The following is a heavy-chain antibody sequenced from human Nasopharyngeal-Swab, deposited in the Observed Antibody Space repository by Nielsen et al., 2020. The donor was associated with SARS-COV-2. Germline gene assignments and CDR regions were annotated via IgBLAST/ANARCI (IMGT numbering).Heavy chain of an antibody. CDR2: IYYSGST. D-gene: IGHD6-19*01. CDR1: GGSISSYY. Sequence: GSLRLSCTVSGGSISSYYWSWIRQPPGKGLEWIGYIYYSGSTNYNPSPKSRVTISVDTSKNQFSLKLSSVTAADTAVYYCASVGYSSGWYFDYWGQGTLVTVSS. V-gene: IGHV4-59*01. J-gene: IGHJ4*02. CDR3: ASVGYSSGWYFDY.